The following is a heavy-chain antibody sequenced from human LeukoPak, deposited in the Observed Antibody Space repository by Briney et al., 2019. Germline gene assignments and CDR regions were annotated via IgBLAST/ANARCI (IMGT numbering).Heavy chain of an antibody. CDR2: ISGRGDTT. CDR1: GFTFSSYA. CDR3: ATNYYASGSHEYFQH. V-gene: IGHV3-23*01. D-gene: IGHD3-10*01. Sequence: GGSLRLSCAASGFTFSSYAMSWVRQAPGKGLEWVSVISGRGDTTYYADSVKGRFTISRDNSKNTLYLQMNSLRAEDTAVYYCATNYYASGSHEYFQHWGQGTLVTVSS. J-gene: IGHJ1*01.